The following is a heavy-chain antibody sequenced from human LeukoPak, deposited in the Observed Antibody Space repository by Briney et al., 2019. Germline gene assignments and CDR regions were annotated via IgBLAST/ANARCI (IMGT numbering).Heavy chain of an antibody. Sequence: PGRSLRLSCTPSGFTFGDYGMSWVRQAPGKGLEWVGFIRSKAYGGTTEYAASVKGRFTIPRDDSKSIAYLQMNSLKTEDTAVYYCTRGDYYDSSGYYFLFDYWGQGTLVTVSS. CDR1: GFTFGDYG. CDR3: TRGDYYDSSGYYFLFDY. D-gene: IGHD3-22*01. J-gene: IGHJ4*02. V-gene: IGHV3-49*04. CDR2: IRSKAYGGTT.